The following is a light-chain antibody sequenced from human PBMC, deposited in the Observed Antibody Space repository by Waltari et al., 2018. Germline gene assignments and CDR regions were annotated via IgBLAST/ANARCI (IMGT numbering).Light chain of an antibody. CDR3: QQYYSTPLT. CDR1: ESVLYSSNNKNH. CDR2: WAS. J-gene: IGKJ4*01. Sequence: DIVMTQSPESLAVSLGERATINCKSSESVLYSSNNKNHLACYQQKPVQPPKLLLYWASTRKSGVPDRFSGSGSETDFTLTVTSLQAEDVAVYYCQQYYSTPLTFGGGTKVEIK. V-gene: IGKV4-1*01.